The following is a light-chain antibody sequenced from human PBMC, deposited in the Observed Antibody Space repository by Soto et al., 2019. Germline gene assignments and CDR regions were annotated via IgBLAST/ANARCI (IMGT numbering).Light chain of an antibody. V-gene: IGKV1-39*01. Sequence: DIQMTQSPSSLSASVGDRVTITCRASQSISNHLNWYQHKPGTAPSLLIYTASSLQGGVPSRFSGSGSGTDFTLTISSLQPEDCATYYCQEAYSTLTFGGGTKVEIK. CDR2: TAS. J-gene: IGKJ4*01. CDR3: QEAYSTLT. CDR1: QSISNH.